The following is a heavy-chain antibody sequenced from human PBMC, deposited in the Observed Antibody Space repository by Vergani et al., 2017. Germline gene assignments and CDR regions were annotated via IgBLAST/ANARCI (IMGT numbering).Heavy chain of an antibody. CDR2: IIPIFGIA. CDR3: ASLVEVATTELVYGIYV. Sequence: QVQLVQSGAEVKKPGSSVKVSCKASGGTFSSYAISWVRQAPGQGLEWMGGIIPIFGIANYAQKFQGGVTITADKSTSTAYMELSSLRSEDTAVHYCASLVEVATTELVYGIYVWGQGPTVTVSS. J-gene: IGHJ6*02. D-gene: IGHD5-24*01. V-gene: IGHV1-69*17. CDR1: GGTFSSYA.